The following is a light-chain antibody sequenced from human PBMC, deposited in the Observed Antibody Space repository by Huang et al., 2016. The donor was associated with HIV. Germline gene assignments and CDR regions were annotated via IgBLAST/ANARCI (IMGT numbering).Light chain of an antibody. V-gene: IGKV1-39*01. CDR2: AAS. CDR3: QQRCTTSRT. CDR1: QSISRY. Sequence: DIQMTQSPSSLSASVGDRVTITCRASQSISRYLNWYQQKPGKAPKVLNYAASNMQSGVPSRFSGSGAGTDFTLTISSLQPEDFATYYCQQRCTTSRTFGQGTKVDIK. J-gene: IGKJ1*01.